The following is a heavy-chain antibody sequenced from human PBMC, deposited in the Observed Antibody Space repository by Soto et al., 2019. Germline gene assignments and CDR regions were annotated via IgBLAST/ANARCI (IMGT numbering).Heavy chain of an antibody. V-gene: IGHV4-34*01. CDR2: INHSGST. CDR1: GWSFSGYY. CDR3: ARVTNRRYYYGMDV. Sequence: SETLSLTCSVYGWSFSGYYWSWIRQPPGKGLEWIGEINHSGSTNYNPSLKSRVTISVDTSKNQFSLKLSSVTAADTAVYYCARVTNRRYYYGMDVWGQGTTVTVSS. J-gene: IGHJ6*02.